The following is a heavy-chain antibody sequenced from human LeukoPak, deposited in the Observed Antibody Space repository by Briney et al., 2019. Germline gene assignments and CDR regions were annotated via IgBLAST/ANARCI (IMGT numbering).Heavy chain of an antibody. CDR3: ASGYFGDAFDV. CDR2: IYYTGTT. J-gene: IGHJ3*01. Sequence: SETLSLTCTVSGGSISSYYWSWIRQPPGKGLEWIGYIYYTGTTNYNPSLKSRVTISVNISKNHFSLKLSSVTAADTAVYYCASGYFGDAFDVWGQGTMVTVSS. V-gene: IGHV4-59*08. CDR1: GGSISSYY. D-gene: IGHD3-9*01.